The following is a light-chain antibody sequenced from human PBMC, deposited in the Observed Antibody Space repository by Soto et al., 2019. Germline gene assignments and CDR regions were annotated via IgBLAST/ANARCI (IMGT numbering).Light chain of an antibody. Sequence: SALAQPASVSGSPGQSITISCTGTSSVVGAYDSVSSYQQHPHKAPQLIVYKGTQRPSGLSNRFSGSTSGNAASLTISGLQADDEADYFCCSSAPESTYVCGTGTKVTVL. CDR1: SSVVGAYDS. V-gene: IGLV2-23*01. J-gene: IGLJ1*01. CDR2: KGT. CDR3: CSSAPESTYV.